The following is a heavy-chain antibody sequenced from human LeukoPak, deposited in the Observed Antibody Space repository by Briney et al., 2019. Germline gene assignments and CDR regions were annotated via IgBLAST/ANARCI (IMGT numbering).Heavy chain of an antibody. D-gene: IGHD1-7*01. CDR3: ARGVLLELLGYFDY. V-gene: IGHV4-34*01. CDR2: INHSGST. J-gene: IGHJ4*02. CDR1: GGSFSGYY. Sequence: SETLSLTCAVYGGSFSGYYWSWIRQPPGKGLEWIGEINHSGSTNYNPSLKSRVTISVDTSKNQFSLKLSFVTAADTAVYYCARGVLLELLGYFDYWGQGTLVTVSS.